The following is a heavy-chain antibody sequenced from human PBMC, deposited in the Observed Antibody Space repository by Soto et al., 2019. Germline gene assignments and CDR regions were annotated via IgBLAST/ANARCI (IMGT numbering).Heavy chain of an antibody. J-gene: IGHJ6*02. CDR3: ARDRSTRPLRYYYYYGIDV. V-gene: IGHV4-34*01. CDR1: GGSFSGYY. CDR2: INHSGST. Sequence: SETLSLTCAVYGGSFSGYYWSWIRQPPGKGLEWIGEINHSGSTNYNPSLKSRVTISVDTSKNQFSLKLSSVTAADTAVYYCARDRSTRPLRYYYYYGIDVWGQGTTVT. D-gene: IGHD2-2*01.